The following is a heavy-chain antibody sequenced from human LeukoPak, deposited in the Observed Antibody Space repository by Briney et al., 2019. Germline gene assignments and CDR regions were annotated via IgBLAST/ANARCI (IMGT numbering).Heavy chain of an antibody. CDR3: ARGVGVSVMPHFYYFVDV. Sequence: ASVKVSCKASGYTFTGNYMHWVRQAPGQGLEWMGWINPNSGGTNYAQKFQGRVTMTRDTSISIVYMEVSRLRSDDTAVYYCARGVGVSVMPHFYYFVDVWGKGTTVTVSS. V-gene: IGHV1-2*02. CDR2: INPNSGGT. D-gene: IGHD2-21*01. J-gene: IGHJ6*03. CDR1: GYTFTGNY.